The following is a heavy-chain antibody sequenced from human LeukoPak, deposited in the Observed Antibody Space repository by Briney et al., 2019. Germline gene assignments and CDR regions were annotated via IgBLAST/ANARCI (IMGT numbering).Heavy chain of an antibody. J-gene: IGHJ3*02. D-gene: IGHD6-13*01. Sequence: SVKVSCKASGGTFSSYAINWVRQAPGQGLEWMGRIVPIFGTANYAQKFQGRVTITTDESTSTAYMELSSLRSEDTAVYYCARDRGERGSSWSLPAHGFDIWGQGTMVTVSS. V-gene: IGHV1-69*05. CDR1: GGTFSSYA. CDR3: ARDRGERGSSWSLPAHGFDI. CDR2: IVPIFGTA.